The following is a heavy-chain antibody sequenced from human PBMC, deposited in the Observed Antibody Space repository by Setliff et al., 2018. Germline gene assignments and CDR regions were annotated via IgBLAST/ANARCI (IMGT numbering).Heavy chain of an antibody. V-gene: IGHV4-61*09. D-gene: IGHD2-8*01. J-gene: IGHJ6*03. CDR1: GGSISSGNYY. Sequence: SVTLSLTCTVSGGSISSGNYYWSWIRQPAGKGLEWIGHIQTSGTTNDNPSLKSRVTISVDTSKNQFSLKLSAVTAADTAVYFCAREDGPNYYYYYMDIWGKGTTVTVSS. CDR2: IQTSGTT. CDR3: AREDGPNYYYYYMDI.